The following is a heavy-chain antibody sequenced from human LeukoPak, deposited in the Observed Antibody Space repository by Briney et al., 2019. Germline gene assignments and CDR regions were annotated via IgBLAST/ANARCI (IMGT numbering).Heavy chain of an antibody. V-gene: IGHV3-30*02. Sequence: GGSLRLSCAASGFTFSSYGMHWVRQAPGKGLEWVAFIRYDGSNKYYADSVKGRFTISRDNSKNTLYLQMNSLRAEDTAVYYFAKDFVVVAASDYWGQGTLVTVSS. CDR2: IRYDGSNK. CDR1: GFTFSSYG. J-gene: IGHJ4*02. CDR3: AKDFVVVAASDY. D-gene: IGHD2-15*01.